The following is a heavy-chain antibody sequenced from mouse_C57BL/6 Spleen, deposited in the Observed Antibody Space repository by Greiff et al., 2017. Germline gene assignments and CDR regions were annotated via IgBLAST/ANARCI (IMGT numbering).Heavy chain of an antibody. CDR1: GFTFSDYG. CDR2: ISSGSSTI. CDR3: ARGPYYYGSSYVKDY. D-gene: IGHD1-1*01. V-gene: IGHV5-17*01. J-gene: IGHJ4*01. Sequence: EVQGVESGGGLVKPGGSLKLSCAASGFTFSDYGMHWVRQAPEKGLEWVAYISSGSSTIYYADTVKGRFTISRDNAKNTLFLQMTSLRSEDTAMYYCARGPYYYGSSYVKDYWGQGTSVTVSS.